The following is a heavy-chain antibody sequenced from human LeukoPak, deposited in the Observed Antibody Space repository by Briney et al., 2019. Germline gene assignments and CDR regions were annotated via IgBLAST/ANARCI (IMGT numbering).Heavy chain of an antibody. J-gene: IGHJ4*02. CDR2: INHSGST. Sequence: AGGSLRLSCAASGFTFSDYYMSWIRQAPGKGLEWIGEINHSGSTNYNPSLKGRVTISVDTSKNQFSLKLSSVTAADTAVYYCASIAVAGTRVNTIDYWGQGTLVTVSS. V-gene: IGHV4-34*01. CDR1: GFTFSDYY. D-gene: IGHD6-19*01. CDR3: ASIAVAGTRVNTIDY.